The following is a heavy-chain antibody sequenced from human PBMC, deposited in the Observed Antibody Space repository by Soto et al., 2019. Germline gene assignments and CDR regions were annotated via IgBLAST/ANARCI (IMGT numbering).Heavy chain of an antibody. CDR3: ARDVVSQSMTGYYTSYYYGMDV. Sequence: EVQLVESGGGLVKPGGSLRLSCAASGFTFSSYSMNWVRQAPGKVLEWVSSISSSSSYIYYADSVKGRFTISRDNAKNSLYLQMNSLRAEDTAVYYCARDVVSQSMTGYYTSYYYGMDVWGQGTTVTVSS. CDR1: GFTFSSYS. CDR2: ISSSSSYI. D-gene: IGHD3-9*01. J-gene: IGHJ6*02. V-gene: IGHV3-21*01.